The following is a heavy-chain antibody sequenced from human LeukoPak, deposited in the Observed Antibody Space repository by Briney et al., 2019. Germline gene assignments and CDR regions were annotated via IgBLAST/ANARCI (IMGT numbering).Heavy chain of an antibody. CDR1: GGSISSYY. J-gene: IGHJ3*01. Sequence: PPETLSLTCTVSGGSISSYYWSWIRQPQGKGLEWIGHIYYSGNTNYNPSLKRLVTISVHTSKNQFSLKLSPVTAADTAVYFCARHISDYGGNSHLAFGGWGQGIMVT. D-gene: IGHD4-23*01. CDR2: IYYSGNT. V-gene: IGHV4-59*08. CDR3: ARHISDYGGNSHLAFGG.